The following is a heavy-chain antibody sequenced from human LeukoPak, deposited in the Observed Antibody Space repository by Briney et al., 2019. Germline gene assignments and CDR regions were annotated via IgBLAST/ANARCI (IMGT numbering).Heavy chain of an antibody. V-gene: IGHV4-30-4*01. CDR2: IYYSGST. D-gene: IGHD2-15*01. Sequence: SETLSHTCTVSGGSISSGDYYWSWIRQPPGKGLEWIGYIYYSGSTYYNPSLKSRVTISVDTSKNQFSLKLSSVTAADTAVYYCARDPVLGYCSGGSCPSDMDVWGQGTTVTVSS. J-gene: IGHJ6*02. CDR3: ARDPVLGYCSGGSCPSDMDV. CDR1: GGSISSGDYY.